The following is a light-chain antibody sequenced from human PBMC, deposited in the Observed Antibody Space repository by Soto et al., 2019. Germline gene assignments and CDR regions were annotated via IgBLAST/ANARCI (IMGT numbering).Light chain of an antibody. CDR1: QAVNTR. CDR2: LAS. V-gene: IGKV3D-11*01. J-gene: IGKJ1*01. Sequence: EIVLTQSPATLSSFPGDGVTLRCRASQAVNTRLAWYQHKPGQAPRLLIYLASNRAAGVPARFSGSGAGTDFTLTISDVEPEDFAVYYCHQRKSWPRTFGQGTKVDIK. CDR3: HQRKSWPRT.